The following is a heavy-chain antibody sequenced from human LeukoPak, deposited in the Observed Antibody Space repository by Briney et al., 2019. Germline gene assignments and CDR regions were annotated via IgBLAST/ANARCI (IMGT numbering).Heavy chain of an antibody. D-gene: IGHD3-16*01. J-gene: IGHJ4*02. Sequence: GGSLRLSCAASGFTFSRYAMSWARQAPGKGLEWVSLIESSGATTYYADSVKGRFTISRDNSKNTLYLEMSSLRVEDTAIYYCAKWPEGAMDYFDYWGQGTLVTVSS. CDR2: IESSGATT. CDR3: AKWPEGAMDYFDY. V-gene: IGHV3-23*01. CDR1: GFTFSRYA.